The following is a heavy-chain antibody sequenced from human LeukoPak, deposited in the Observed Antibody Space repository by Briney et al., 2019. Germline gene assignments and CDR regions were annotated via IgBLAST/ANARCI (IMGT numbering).Heavy chain of an antibody. Sequence: SETLTLTCTVSGGSFSSYNRSWIRQPAGKGLEWIARIYTSGSNIYNPSLMSRVTMSVDTSKNQFSLKLSSLTAADTAVYYCARVPYCSSTSCYRQNPHYGMDVWGQGTTVTVSS. CDR2: IYTSGSN. V-gene: IGHV4-4*07. CDR1: GGSFSSYN. CDR3: ARVPYCSSTSCYRQNPHYGMDV. D-gene: IGHD2-2*01. J-gene: IGHJ6*02.